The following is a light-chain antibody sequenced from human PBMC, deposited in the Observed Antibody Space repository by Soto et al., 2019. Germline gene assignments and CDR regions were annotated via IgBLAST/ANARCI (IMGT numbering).Light chain of an antibody. V-gene: IGKV1-39*01. Sequence: DIQMTQSPSSLSASVGDTVTITCRASRSIRGNVNWFQQKPGEAPKLLIHTSSRLQSGVPSRFSGSGFGTDFTLTIGSLQPEDFSTFYCQQSYSNPRTFGQGTTLEIK. CDR1: RSIRGN. CDR3: QQSYSNPRT. CDR2: TSS. J-gene: IGKJ2*01.